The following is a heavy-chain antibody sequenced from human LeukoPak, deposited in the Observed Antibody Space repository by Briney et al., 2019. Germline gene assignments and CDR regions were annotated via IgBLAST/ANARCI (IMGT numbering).Heavy chain of an antibody. CDR1: GFTFSSYS. CDR3: ARDKSGWQGYYYYYMDV. J-gene: IGHJ6*03. Sequence: GGSLRLSCAASGFTFSSYSMNWVRQAPGKGLEWVSSISSSSSYIYYADSVKGRFTISRDNAKNSLYLLMNSLRAEDTAVYYCARDKSGWQGYYYYYMDVWGKGTTVTVSS. CDR2: ISSSSSYI. V-gene: IGHV3-21*01. D-gene: IGHD6-19*01.